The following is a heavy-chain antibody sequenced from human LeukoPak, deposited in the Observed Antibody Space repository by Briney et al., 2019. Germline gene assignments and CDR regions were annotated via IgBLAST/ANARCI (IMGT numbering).Heavy chain of an antibody. Sequence: ESGGGVVQPGRSLRLSCAASEFSFSSYAMHWVRQAPGKGLEWVAVMSHDGSNKYYADSVKGRFTISRDNSKNTLYLQMNSLRAEDTAVYYCAGGQPGVAAAGNLDYWGQGTLVTVSS. J-gene: IGHJ4*02. V-gene: IGHV3-30-3*01. CDR1: EFSFSSYA. CDR2: MSHDGSNK. CDR3: AGGQPGVAAAGNLDY. D-gene: IGHD6-13*01.